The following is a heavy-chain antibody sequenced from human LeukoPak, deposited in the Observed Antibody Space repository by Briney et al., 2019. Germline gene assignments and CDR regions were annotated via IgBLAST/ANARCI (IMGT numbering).Heavy chain of an antibody. CDR1: GFTVTTNY. J-gene: IGHJ4*02. CDR2: IYSGGYT. Sequence: GGSLRLSCAASGFTVTTNYMTWVRQAPGKGLEWVSIIYSGGYTNYADSVKGRFTISRDNSKNTLDLQMNSLRAEDTAVYYCARRLEYSGSKGVFDYWGQGTLVTVSS. D-gene: IGHD1-26*01. V-gene: IGHV3-66*01. CDR3: ARRLEYSGSKGVFDY.